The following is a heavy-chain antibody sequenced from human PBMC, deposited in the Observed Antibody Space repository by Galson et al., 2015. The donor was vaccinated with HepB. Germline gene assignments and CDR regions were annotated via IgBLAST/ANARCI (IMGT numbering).Heavy chain of an antibody. J-gene: IGHJ5*02. CDR1: GFTFSSYA. CDR2: ISGSGGST. V-gene: IGHV3-23*01. D-gene: IGHD3-22*01. CDR3: ASHRYYDSSGDSWDNWFDP. Sequence: SLRLSCAASGFTFSSYAMSWVRQAPGKGLEWVSAISGSGGSTYYADSVKGRFTISRDNSKNTLYLQMNSLRAEDTAVYYCASHRYYDSSGDSWDNWFDPWGQGTLVTVSS.